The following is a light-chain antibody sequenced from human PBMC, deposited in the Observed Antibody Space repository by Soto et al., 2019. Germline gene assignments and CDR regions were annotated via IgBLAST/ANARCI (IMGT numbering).Light chain of an antibody. V-gene: IGKV1-39*01. Sequence: IEGTQYPSSLAASLGDRVSITSRASQTICTYVNWYRQKSGAAPELLIYDASTLQSGVPPRFRGGASGTDFTLTISSLQLDDFATFYCQPSYNTPLTFGQGTKVDIK. J-gene: IGKJ1*01. CDR2: DAS. CDR3: QPSYNTPLT. CDR1: QTICTY.